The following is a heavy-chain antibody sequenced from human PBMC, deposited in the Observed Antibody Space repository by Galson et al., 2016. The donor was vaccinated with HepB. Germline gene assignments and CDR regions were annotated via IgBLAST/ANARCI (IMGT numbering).Heavy chain of an antibody. CDR2: ISYTGFT. V-gene: IGHV4-31*03. D-gene: IGHD3-10*01. Sequence: TLSLTCTVSGGSISSSSYFWTWIRQHPGKGLEWIGYISYTGFTSYSPSLKSRITMSVDTSTNQFSLKLTSVTAADTAIYYCARGDSLSYYLDVWGKGTTVTVSS. J-gene: IGHJ6*03. CDR1: GGSISSSSYF. CDR3: ARGDSLSYYLDV.